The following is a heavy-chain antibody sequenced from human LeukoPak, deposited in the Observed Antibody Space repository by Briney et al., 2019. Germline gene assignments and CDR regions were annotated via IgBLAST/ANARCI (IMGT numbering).Heavy chain of an antibody. Sequence: SETLSLTCTVSGGSISSSSYYWGWIRQPPGKGLEWIGSIYYSGSTYYNPSLKSRVTISVDTSKNQFSLKLSSVTAADTAVYYCARQTSGYSSGWYVRPYTTYYFDYWGQGTLVTVSS. CDR3: ARQTSGYSSGWYVRPYTTYYFDY. CDR1: GGSISSSSYY. D-gene: IGHD6-19*01. J-gene: IGHJ4*02. CDR2: IYYSGST. V-gene: IGHV4-39*01.